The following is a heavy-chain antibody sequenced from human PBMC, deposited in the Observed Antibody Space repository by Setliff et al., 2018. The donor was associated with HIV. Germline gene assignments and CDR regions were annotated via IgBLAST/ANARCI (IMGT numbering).Heavy chain of an antibody. CDR3: ARGRRSSSWYKASAFDI. J-gene: IGHJ3*02. CDR2: IKQDGSEK. V-gene: IGHV3-7*01. Sequence: GGSLRLSCTASGFTFSRYWMSWVRQAPGKGLEWVANIKQDGSEKYYVDSVKGRFTISRDNAKNSLSLQMNSLRAEDTAVYYCARGRRSSSWYKASAFDIWGQGAMVTVSS. CDR1: GFTFSRYW. D-gene: IGHD6-13*01.